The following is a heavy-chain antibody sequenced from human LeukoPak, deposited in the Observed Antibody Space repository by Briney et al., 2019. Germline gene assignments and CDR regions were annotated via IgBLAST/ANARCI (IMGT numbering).Heavy chain of an antibody. D-gene: IGHD3-22*01. V-gene: IGHV1-8*02. CDR2: MNPNSGNT. CDR3: AREDYYDRGSFDP. J-gene: IGHJ5*02. CDR1: GHTFTSYD. Sequence: ASVTVSCKASGHTFTSYDINWVRQAPGQGLEWIGWMNPNSGNTAYAQRFQGRVTMTRNTSISTAYMELSSLRSEDTAVYYCAREDYYDRGSFDPWGQGTLVTVSS.